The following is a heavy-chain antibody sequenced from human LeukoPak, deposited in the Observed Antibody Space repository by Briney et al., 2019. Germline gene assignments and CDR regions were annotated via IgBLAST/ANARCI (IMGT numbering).Heavy chain of an antibody. Sequence: SETPSLTCTVSGGSTSSYYWSCVRPPPGKGLGRIGYIYYSGRTNYSPSLRSRVTISVDMSKNQFSLKLNSVTAADTAIYYCARGVMAAAGTYFDSWGQGTLVTVSS. D-gene: IGHD6-13*01. CDR2: IYYSGRT. V-gene: IGHV4-59*01. CDR1: GGSTSSYY. CDR3: ARGVMAAAGTYFDS. J-gene: IGHJ4*02.